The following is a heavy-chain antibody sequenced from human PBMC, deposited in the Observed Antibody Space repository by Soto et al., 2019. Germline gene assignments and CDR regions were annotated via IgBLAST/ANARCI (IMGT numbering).Heavy chain of an antibody. V-gene: IGHV1-46*01. CDR3: ARDRVVVVVAASSGIEY. CDR1: GYTFTSYY. Sequence: VASVKVSCKASGYTFTSYYMHWVRQAPGQGLEWMGIINPSGGSTSYAQKFQGRVTMTRDTSTSTVYMELSSLRSEDTAVYYCARDRVVVVVAASSGIEYWGQGTLVTVSS. D-gene: IGHD2-15*01. CDR2: INPSGGST. J-gene: IGHJ4*02.